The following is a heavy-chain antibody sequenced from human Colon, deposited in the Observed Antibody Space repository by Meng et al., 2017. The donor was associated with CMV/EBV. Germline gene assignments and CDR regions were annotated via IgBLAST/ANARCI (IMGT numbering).Heavy chain of an antibody. CDR2: IKEDGSAT. J-gene: IGHJ4*02. CDR1: GFIFSAHW. CDR3: ARPARGSTNYY. V-gene: IGHV3-7*01. Sequence: GESLKISCAASGFIFSAHWMSWLRQAPGKGLEWVANIKEDGSATYYVDSVKGRFTISRDNAKSSLYLQINSLTVEDTAVYYCARPARGSTNYYWGQGTLVTVSS. D-gene: IGHD6-13*01.